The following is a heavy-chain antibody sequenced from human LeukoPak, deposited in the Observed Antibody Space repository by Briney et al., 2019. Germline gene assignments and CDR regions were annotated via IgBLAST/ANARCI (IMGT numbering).Heavy chain of an antibody. J-gene: IGHJ4*02. V-gene: IGHV3-53*01. CDR3: AKVLLVRSEFDY. CDR2: IYSDGRT. CDR1: GFTVSNKY. D-gene: IGHD6-13*01. Sequence: GGSLRLSCAASGFTVSNKYMTWVRQAPGKGLEWVSLIYSDGRTYYADSVKGRFTISRDNSKNTLYLQMNSLRAEDTAVYYCAKVLLVRSEFDYWGQGTLVTVSS.